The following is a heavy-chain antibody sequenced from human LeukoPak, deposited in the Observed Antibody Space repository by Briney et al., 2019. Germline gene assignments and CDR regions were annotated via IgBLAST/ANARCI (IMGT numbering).Heavy chain of an antibody. J-gene: IGHJ6*02. D-gene: IGHD2-15*01. Sequence: ASVKVSCKASGGTFSSYAISWVRQAPGQGLEWMGWISAYNGNTNYAQKLQGRVTMTTDTSTSTAYMELRSLRSDDTAVYYCAREGEGDCSGGSCSYYYYGMDVWGQGTTVTVSS. CDR1: GGTFSSYA. CDR2: ISAYNGNT. V-gene: IGHV1-18*01. CDR3: AREGEGDCSGGSCSYYYYGMDV.